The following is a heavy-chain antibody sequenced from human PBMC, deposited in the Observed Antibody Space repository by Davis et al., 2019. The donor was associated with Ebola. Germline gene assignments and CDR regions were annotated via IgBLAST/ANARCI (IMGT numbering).Heavy chain of an antibody. Sequence: GESLKISCAASGFIFSTHTMHWVRQAPGKGLEWVAVIGSDGINTVYADSVKGRFTISRDNSKNTLYLQMNSLRVEDTATYYCVKRTSGSSGWDYWGQGTLVTVSS. CDR1: GFIFSTHT. CDR2: IGSDGINT. V-gene: IGHV3-30-3*02. CDR3: VKRTSGSSGWDY. J-gene: IGHJ4*02. D-gene: IGHD6-6*01.